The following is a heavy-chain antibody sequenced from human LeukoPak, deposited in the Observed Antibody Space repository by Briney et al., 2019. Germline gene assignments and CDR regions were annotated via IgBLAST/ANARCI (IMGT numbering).Heavy chain of an antibody. V-gene: IGHV3-30*18. CDR2: ISYDGSNK. CDR3: AKGALGMGATFFFDY. Sequence: GGSLRLSCAASGFTFSSYGMHWVRQAPGKGLEWVAVISYDGSNKYYADSVKGRFTISRDNSKNTLYLQMNSPRAEDTAVYYCAKGALGMGATFFFDYWGQGTLVTVSS. D-gene: IGHD1-26*01. J-gene: IGHJ4*02. CDR1: GFTFSSYG.